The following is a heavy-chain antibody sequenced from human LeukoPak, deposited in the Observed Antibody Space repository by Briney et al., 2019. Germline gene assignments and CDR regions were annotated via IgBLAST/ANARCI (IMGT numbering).Heavy chain of an antibody. CDR3: AKSTTYYYVGGYFDY. V-gene: IGHV3-9*01. Sequence: PGGSLRLSFAASGFTFDDYAMHWVRQAPGKGLGWVSGISWNSGSIGYADSVKGRFTISRDNAKNSLYLQMNSLRAEDTALYYCAKSTTYYYVGGYFDYWGQGTLVTVSS. CDR2: ISWNSGSI. CDR1: GFTFDDYA. D-gene: IGHD3-10*02. J-gene: IGHJ4*02.